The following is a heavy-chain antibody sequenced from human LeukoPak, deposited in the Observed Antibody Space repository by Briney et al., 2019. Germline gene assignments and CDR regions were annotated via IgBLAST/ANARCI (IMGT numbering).Heavy chain of an antibody. Sequence: QTGGSLRLSCAASGFTFSSYGMHWVRQAPGKGLEWVAVISYDGSNKYYADSVKGRFTISRDNSKNTLYLQMNSLRAEDTAVYYCAREGSGVAGHFDYWGQGTLVTAPS. D-gene: IGHD6-19*01. J-gene: IGHJ4*02. CDR3: AREGSGVAGHFDY. CDR2: ISYDGSNK. CDR1: GFTFSSYG. V-gene: IGHV3-30*03.